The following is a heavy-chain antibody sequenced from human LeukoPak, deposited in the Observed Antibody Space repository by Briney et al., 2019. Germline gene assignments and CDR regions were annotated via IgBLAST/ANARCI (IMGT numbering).Heavy chain of an antibody. V-gene: IGHV1-69*06. CDR3: ARAFSPNWNKANYFDY. CDR2: IIPIFGTA. D-gene: IGHD1/OR15-1a*01. CDR1: GYTFTSYA. J-gene: IGHJ4*02. Sequence: AASVKVSCKAFGYTFTSYAISWVRQAPGQGLEWMGGIIPIFGTANYAQKFQGRVTITADKSTSTAYMELSSLRSEDTAVYYCARAFSPNWNKANYFDYWGQGTLVTVSS.